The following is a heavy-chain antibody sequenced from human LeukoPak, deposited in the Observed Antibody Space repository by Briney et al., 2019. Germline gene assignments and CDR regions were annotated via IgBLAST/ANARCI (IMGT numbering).Heavy chain of an antibody. D-gene: IGHD3-16*01. V-gene: IGHV4-39*07. CDR1: GGSISSSSYY. CDR2: IYYSGST. CDR3: ARDQGGEWAFDY. Sequence: PSETLSLTCTVSGGSISSSSYYWGWIRQPPGRGLEWIGSIYYSGSTYYNPSLKSRVTISVDTSKNQFSLKLSSVTAADTAVYYCARDQGGEWAFDYWGQGTLVTVSS. J-gene: IGHJ4*02.